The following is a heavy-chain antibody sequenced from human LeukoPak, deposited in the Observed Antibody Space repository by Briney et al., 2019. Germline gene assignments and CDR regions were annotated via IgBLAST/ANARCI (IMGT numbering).Heavy chain of an antibody. J-gene: IGHJ5*02. CDR3: ARVSSGWDWFDP. V-gene: IGHV1-18*01. Sequence: ASVKVSCKASGYTFTSYGISWVRQAPGQGLEWMGWISAYNGNTNYAQKPQGRVTMTTDTSTSTAYMELRSLRSDDTAVYYCARVSSGWDWFDPWGQGTLVTVSS. CDR1: GYTFTSYG. D-gene: IGHD6-19*01. CDR2: ISAYNGNT.